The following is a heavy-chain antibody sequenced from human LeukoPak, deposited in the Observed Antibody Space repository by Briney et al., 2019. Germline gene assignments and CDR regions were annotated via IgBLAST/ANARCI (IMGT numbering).Heavy chain of an antibody. V-gene: IGHV3-48*03. D-gene: IGHD1-1*01. CDR1: GFTFSTYE. CDR2: ISDRGASI. Sequence: PGGSLRLSCAASGFTFSTYEMTWVRQAPGKGLEWISYISDRGASIYYADSVKGRFTISRDNAKSSLYLQMNSLRGEDTAVYYCARDSGFCDNINCHHFDYWGQGTLVTVSS. J-gene: IGHJ4*02. CDR3: ARDSGFCDNINCHHFDY.